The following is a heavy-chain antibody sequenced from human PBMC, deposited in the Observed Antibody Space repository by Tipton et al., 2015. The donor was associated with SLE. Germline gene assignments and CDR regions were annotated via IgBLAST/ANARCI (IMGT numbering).Heavy chain of an antibody. CDR2: IKSKTDGGTI. J-gene: IGHJ6*03. Sequence: SLRLSCAASGFTFNKAWLSWVRQAPGKGLEWVSRIKSKTDGGTIDYAAPVKGRFTISRDDSGNTLYLQMNSLKTEDTAVYYCARDGKYCDGNICYFYFYMDVWGNGTTVIGSS. D-gene: IGHD4-17*01. V-gene: IGHV3-15*01. CDR1: GFTFNKAW. CDR3: ARDGKYCDGNICYFYFYMDV.